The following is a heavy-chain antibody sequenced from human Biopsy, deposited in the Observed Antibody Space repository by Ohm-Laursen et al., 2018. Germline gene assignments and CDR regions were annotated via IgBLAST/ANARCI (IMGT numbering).Heavy chain of an antibody. CDR2: ISSSGSTI. V-gene: IGHV3-48*03. D-gene: IGHD6-19*01. Sequence: SLRLSCAASGFTFSSYEMNWVRQAPRQGPEWVSSISSSGSTIHYADSVKGRFTISRDNAKNSLYLQMYSLRAEDTAVYYCARDYPSYSSVWYREPIIHCWGQGTLVTVSS. J-gene: IGHJ4*02. CDR1: GFTFSSYE. CDR3: ARDYPSYSSVWYREPIIHC.